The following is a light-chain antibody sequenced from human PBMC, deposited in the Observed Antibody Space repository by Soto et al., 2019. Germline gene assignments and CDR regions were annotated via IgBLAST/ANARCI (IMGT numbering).Light chain of an antibody. CDR2: WAS. CDR3: QQYDTNALT. V-gene: IGKV4-1*01. CDR1: QSVLYSSTNKNY. Sequence: DIVMTQSPDSLAVSLGERATINCKSSQSVLYSSTNKNYLAWYQQKPGQPPKLLIYWASNRESGVPDRCSGSGSGTDFTLTISSLQAEDVAVYYCQQYDTNALTFGGGTKVGVK. J-gene: IGKJ4*01.